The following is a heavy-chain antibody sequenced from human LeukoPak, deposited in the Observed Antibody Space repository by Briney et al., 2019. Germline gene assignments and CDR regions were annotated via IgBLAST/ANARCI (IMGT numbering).Heavy chain of an antibody. V-gene: IGHV3-7*01. J-gene: IGHJ4*02. CDR3: ARSLWPEDY. D-gene: IGHD2-21*01. Sequence: GGSLRLSCAASGFSFSNYWMSWVRQAPGKGLEWVANIKQDGSEKNYVDSVAGRFTISRDNAETSLYLQMNSLRVEDTAVYYCARSLWPEDYWGQGTLVTVSS. CDR2: IKQDGSEK. CDR1: GFSFSNYW.